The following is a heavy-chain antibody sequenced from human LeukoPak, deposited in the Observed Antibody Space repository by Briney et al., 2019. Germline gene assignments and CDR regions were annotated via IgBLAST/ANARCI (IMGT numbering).Heavy chain of an antibody. D-gene: IGHD3-22*01. CDR3: ARGGSSGYYYG. V-gene: IGHV4-4*07. J-gene: IGHJ4*02. CDR2: IYTSGST. Sequence: PSETLSLTCTVSGGSISSYYGSWNRPPAGKGLEWIGRIYTSGSTNYNPSLKSRVTISVDTSKNQFSLKLTSMTAADTAVYYCARGGSSGYYYGWGQGTLVTVSS. CDR1: GGSISSYY.